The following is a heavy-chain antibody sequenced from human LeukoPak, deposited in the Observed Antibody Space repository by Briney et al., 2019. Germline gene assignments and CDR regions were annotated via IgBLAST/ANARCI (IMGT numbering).Heavy chain of an antibody. CDR2: IRYDGSNK. CDR1: GFTFSSYG. CDR3: AKIVVVPAGIDY. Sequence: PGGSLRLSCAASGFTFSSYGMHWVRQAPGKGLEWVAFIRYDGSNKYYTDSVKGRFTISRDNSKNTLYLQMNSLRTEDTAVYYCAKIVVVPAGIDYWGQGTLVTVSS. J-gene: IGHJ4*02. D-gene: IGHD2-2*01. V-gene: IGHV3-30*02.